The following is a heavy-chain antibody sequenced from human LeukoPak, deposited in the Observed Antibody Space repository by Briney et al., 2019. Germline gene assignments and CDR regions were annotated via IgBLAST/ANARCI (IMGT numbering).Heavy chain of an antibody. CDR3: ARDGVLRFLEWLSPTYYYYMDV. D-gene: IGHD3-3*01. CDR1: GYTFADYF. J-gene: IGHJ6*03. CDR2: INPSGGST. V-gene: IGHV1-46*01. Sequence: GASVKVSCKXSGYTFADYFIHWVRQAPGQGLEWMGIINPSGGSTSYSQKFQGRVTMTRDTSTSTVYMELSSLRSEDTAVYYCARDGVLRFLEWLSPTYYYYMDVWGKGTTVTVSS.